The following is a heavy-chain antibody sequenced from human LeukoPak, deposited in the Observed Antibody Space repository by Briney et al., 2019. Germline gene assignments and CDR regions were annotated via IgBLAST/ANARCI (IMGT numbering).Heavy chain of an antibody. CDR1: GFTFDDYG. D-gene: IGHD3-10*01. V-gene: IGHV3-20*04. J-gene: IGHJ4*02. CDR2: IDRNGDST. CDR3: ARDTHLSYAAGFDC. Sequence: GGSLRLSCAASGFTFDDYGMSWVRQAPGKGLEWVSGIDRNGDSTGYADSAEGRFTISRDNAKNSLYLQMDSLRAEDTALYYCARDTHLSYAAGFDCWGQGTLVTVSS.